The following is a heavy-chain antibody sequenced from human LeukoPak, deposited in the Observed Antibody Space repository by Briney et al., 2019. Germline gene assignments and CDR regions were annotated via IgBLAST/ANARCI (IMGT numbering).Heavy chain of an antibody. V-gene: IGHV3-23*01. CDR3: AKGVWFGEPFDY. Sequence: GGSLRLSCATSGFTFSNFPMTWIRQAPGKGLEWVSAISESGGRTYYADSVKGRFTISRDNSNNTLYLQMNSLRAEDTAVYYCAKGVWFGEPFDYWGQGTLVTVSS. CDR1: GFTFSNFP. CDR2: ISESGGRT. D-gene: IGHD3-10*01. J-gene: IGHJ4*02.